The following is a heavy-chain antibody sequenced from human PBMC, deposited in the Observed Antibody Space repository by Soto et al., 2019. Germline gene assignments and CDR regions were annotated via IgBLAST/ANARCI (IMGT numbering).Heavy chain of an antibody. CDR1: GFTFDDYA. J-gene: IGHJ3*02. Sequence: QSGGSLRLSCAASGFTFDDYAMHWVRQAPGKGLEWVSGISWNSGSIGYADSVKGRFTISRDNAKNSLYLQMNSLRAEDTALYYCAKDTFHTVTTNVGGVAFDIWGQGTMVTVSS. V-gene: IGHV3-9*01. CDR2: ISWNSGSI. D-gene: IGHD4-17*01. CDR3: AKDTFHTVTTNVGGVAFDI.